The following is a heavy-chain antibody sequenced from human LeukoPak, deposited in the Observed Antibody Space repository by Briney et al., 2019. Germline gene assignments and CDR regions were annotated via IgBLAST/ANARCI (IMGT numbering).Heavy chain of an antibody. CDR1: GFTFSSAC. V-gene: IGHV3-15*07. D-gene: IGHD3-3*01. CDR3: AKFNTIFGVESYYYGMDV. CDR2: IRTKSDGETV. J-gene: IGHJ6*02. Sequence: GGSLRLSCAASGFTFSSACLSWVRQAPGKGLEWVGRIRTKSDGETVDYAAPVKGRFTISRDDSKNTLFLQMNSLKTEDTAVYYCAKFNTIFGVESYYYGMDVWGQGTTVTVSS.